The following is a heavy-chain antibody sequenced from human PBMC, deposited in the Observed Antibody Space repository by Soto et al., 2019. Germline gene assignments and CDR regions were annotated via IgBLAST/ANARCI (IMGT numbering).Heavy chain of an antibody. CDR1: GFSLSTSGVG. D-gene: IGHD3-9*01. V-gene: IGHV2-5*02. Sequence: QITLKESGPTLVKPTQTLTLTCTFSGFSLSTSGVGVAWIRQPPGKALEWLALIYWDDDKRYSPSLKSRLTTPKXTXKXXVVLTMTNMDPGDTATYYCAHSRKSYYDILTGYNYWGQGTLVTVSS. CDR3: AHSRKSYYDILTGYNY. CDR2: IYWDDDK. J-gene: IGHJ4*02.